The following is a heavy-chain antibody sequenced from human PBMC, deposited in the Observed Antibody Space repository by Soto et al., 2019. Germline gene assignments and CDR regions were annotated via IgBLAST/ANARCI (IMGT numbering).Heavy chain of an antibody. CDR1: GFTVDDYA. CDR2: ISSSSSYI. Sequence: GGSLRLSCAASGFTVDDYAMNWVRQAPGKGLEWVSSISSSSSYIYYADSVKGRFTISRDNAKNSLYLQMNSLRAEDTAVYYCEGGSGSSWFDPWGQGTLVTVSS. V-gene: IGHV3-21*01. D-gene: IGHD3-10*01. J-gene: IGHJ5*02. CDR3: EGGSGSSWFDP.